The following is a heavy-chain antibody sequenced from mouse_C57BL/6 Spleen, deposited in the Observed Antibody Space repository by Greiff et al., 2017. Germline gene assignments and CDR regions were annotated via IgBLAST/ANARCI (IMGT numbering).Heavy chain of an antibody. J-gene: IGHJ1*03. Sequence: QVQLQQSGPGLVQPSQSLSITCTVSGFSLTSYGVHWVRQPPGKGLEWLGVIWSGGSTDYDAAFITRLSISKDNSKSQVFFKMNSLQADDTAIYYCAKRYGSRDWYFDVWGTGTTVTVSS. CDR3: AKRYGSRDWYFDV. CDR1: GFSLTSYG. D-gene: IGHD1-1*01. CDR2: IWSGGST. V-gene: IGHV2-4*01.